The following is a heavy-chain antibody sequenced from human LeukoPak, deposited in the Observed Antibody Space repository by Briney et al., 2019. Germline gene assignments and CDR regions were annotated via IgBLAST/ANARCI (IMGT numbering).Heavy chain of an antibody. Sequence: SETLSLTCTVSGGSISNYYWSWIRQPPGKGLEWIGEINHSGSTNYNPSLKSRVTISVDTSKNQFSLKLSSVTAADTAVYYCGGASTLPFDYWGQGTLVTVSS. CDR2: INHSGST. D-gene: IGHD3-3*02. CDR3: GGASTLPFDY. CDR1: GGSISNYY. V-gene: IGHV4-34*01. J-gene: IGHJ4*02.